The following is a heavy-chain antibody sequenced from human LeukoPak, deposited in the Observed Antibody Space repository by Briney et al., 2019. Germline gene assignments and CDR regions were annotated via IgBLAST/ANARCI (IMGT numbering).Heavy chain of an antibody. CDR1: GFTFSTYA. V-gene: IGHV3-23*01. J-gene: IGHJ4*02. CDR2: ISRGGDVT. Sequence: GGSLRLSCAASGFTFSTYAMTWVRQAPGKGLEWVSLISRGGDVTYYADSVKGRFTISRDSSKNTLYLQMHSLRAEDTAVYYCAARPGEVAVPYDYWGQGTLVTVSS. D-gene: IGHD2-15*01. CDR3: AARPGEVAVPYDY.